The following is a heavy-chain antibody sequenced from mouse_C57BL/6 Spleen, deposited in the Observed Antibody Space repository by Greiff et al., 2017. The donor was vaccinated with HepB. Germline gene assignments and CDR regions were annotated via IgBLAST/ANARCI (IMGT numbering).Heavy chain of an antibody. J-gene: IGHJ1*03. CDR1: GYTFTSYW. V-gene: IGHV1-64*01. CDR3: APYYGSSYDWYFDV. D-gene: IGHD1-1*01. CDR2: IHPNSGST. Sequence: QVQLQQPGAELVKPGASVKLSCKASGYTFTSYWMHWVKQRPGQGLEWIGMIHPNSGSTNYNEKFKSKATLTVDKSSSTAYMQLSSLTSEDSAVYYCAPYYGSSYDWYFDVWGTGTTVTVSS.